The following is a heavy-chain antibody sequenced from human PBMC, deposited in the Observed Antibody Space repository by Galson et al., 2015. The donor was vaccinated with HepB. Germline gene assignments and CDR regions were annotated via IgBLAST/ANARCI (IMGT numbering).Heavy chain of an antibody. CDR2: ISYDGSNK. J-gene: IGHJ4*02. V-gene: IGHV3-30-3*01. Sequence: SLRLSCAASGFTFSSYAMQWVRQAPGKGLEWVAVISYDGSNKYYADSVKGRFTISRDNSKNTLYLQMNSLRAEDTAVYYCAKDRGYSYGYYFDYWGQGTLVTVSS. CDR3: AKDRGYSYGYYFDY. CDR1: GFTFSSYA. D-gene: IGHD5-18*01.